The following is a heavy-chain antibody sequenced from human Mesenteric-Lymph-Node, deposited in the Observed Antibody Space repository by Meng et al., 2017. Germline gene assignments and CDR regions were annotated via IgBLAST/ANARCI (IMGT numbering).Heavy chain of an antibody. Sequence: ASVKVSCKASGYTFTSHFMYWLRQAPEQGLEWMGMINPSGGMTTYAQKFQGRVTMTRDTSTSTVYMELSSLRSEDTAVYYCARDGSCSSTSCYAIDYWGQGTLVTVSS. CDR1: GYTFTSHF. CDR3: ARDGSCSSTSCYAIDY. CDR2: INPSGGMT. V-gene: IGHV1-46*01. D-gene: IGHD2-2*01. J-gene: IGHJ4*02.